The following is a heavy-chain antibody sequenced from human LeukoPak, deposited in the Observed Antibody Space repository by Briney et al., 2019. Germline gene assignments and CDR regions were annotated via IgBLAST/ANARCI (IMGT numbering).Heavy chain of an antibody. CDR2: IRYDGSNK. CDR1: GFTFSSYG. J-gene: IGHJ4*02. V-gene: IGHV3-30*02. D-gene: IGHD6-19*01. CDR3: AKDRDVYSSGPPSYYFDY. Sequence: GGSLRLSCAAYGFTFSSYGMHWVRQAPGKGLEWVAFIRYDGSNKYYADSVKGRFTICRDNSKNTLYLQMNSLRAEDTAVYYCAKDRDVYSSGPPSYYFDYWGQGTLVTVSS.